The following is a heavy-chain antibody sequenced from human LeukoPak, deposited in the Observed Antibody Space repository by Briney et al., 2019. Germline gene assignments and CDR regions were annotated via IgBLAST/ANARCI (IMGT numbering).Heavy chain of an antibody. V-gene: IGHV4-59*01. Sequence: SETLSLTCTVSGGSISSYYWSWIRQPPGKGLGWIGYIYYSGSTNYNPSLKSRVTISVDTSKNQFSLKLSSVTAADTAVYYCARARGYSYGYNYYYYYGMDVWGQGTTVTVSS. CDR1: GGSISSYY. J-gene: IGHJ6*02. D-gene: IGHD5-18*01. CDR3: ARARGYSYGYNYYYYYGMDV. CDR2: IYYSGST.